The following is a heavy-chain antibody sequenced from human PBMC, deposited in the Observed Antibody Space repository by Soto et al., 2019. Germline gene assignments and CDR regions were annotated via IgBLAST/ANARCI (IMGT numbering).Heavy chain of an antibody. CDR3: ARASSTRGYSYGYYFDP. CDR1: DGPISSGGYY. D-gene: IGHD5-18*01. Sequence: PSDTLSLTCTVSDGPISSGGYYWSWIRQHPGKSLEWIGYIYYSGSTYYNPSLKSRVTISVDTSKNQFSLKLSSVTAADTAVYYCARASSTRGYSYGYYFDPWGQGTLVTVAS. J-gene: IGHJ5*02. CDR2: IYYSGST. V-gene: IGHV4-31*03.